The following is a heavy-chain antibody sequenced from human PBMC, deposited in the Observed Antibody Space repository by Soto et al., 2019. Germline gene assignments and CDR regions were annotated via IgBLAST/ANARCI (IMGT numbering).Heavy chain of an antibody. V-gene: IGHV4-39*01. Sequence: PSETLSLTCTVSGGSISSSSYYWGWIRQPPGKGLEWIGSIYYSGSTYYNPSLKSRVTISVDTSKNQFSLKLSSVTAADTAVYYCARSSSWYDLWGQGTLVTVSS. J-gene: IGHJ5*01. CDR3: ARSSSWYDL. CDR1: GGSISSSSYY. D-gene: IGHD6-13*01. CDR2: IYYSGST.